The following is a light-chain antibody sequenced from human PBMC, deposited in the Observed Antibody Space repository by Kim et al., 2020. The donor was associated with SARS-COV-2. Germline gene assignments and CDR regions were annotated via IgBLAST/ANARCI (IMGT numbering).Light chain of an antibody. V-gene: IGKV1-9*01. CDR3: QQSNSYPRT. Sequence: ASGGDRVTITWRASQGISCDLDWYQQKAGTAPKLLIYAASTLQSGVPSRFSGSGSGTDFTLTISSLQPEDVATYYCQQSNSYPRTFGQGTRLEIK. CDR1: QGISCD. CDR2: AAS. J-gene: IGKJ5*01.